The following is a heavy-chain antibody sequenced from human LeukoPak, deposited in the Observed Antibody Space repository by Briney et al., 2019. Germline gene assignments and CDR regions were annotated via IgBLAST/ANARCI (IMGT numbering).Heavy chain of an antibody. J-gene: IGHJ1*01. Sequence: GSLKLSCSASGFTFNSYAMTWVRQAPGRGLECVSSIGAGSGTTHYADSVKGRFTISRDNSKNTLYLQMNSLRAEDTTVYYCARNWNYDDWGQGTLVTVSS. D-gene: IGHD1-7*01. V-gene: IGHV3-23*01. CDR2: IGAGSGTT. CDR1: GFTFNSYA. CDR3: ARNWNYDD.